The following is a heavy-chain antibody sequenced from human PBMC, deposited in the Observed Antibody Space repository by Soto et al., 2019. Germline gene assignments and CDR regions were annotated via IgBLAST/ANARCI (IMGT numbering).Heavy chain of an antibody. D-gene: IGHD5-18*01. CDR3: ATQGLPTYYYYGMDV. Sequence: QVQLVQSGAEVKKPGSSVKVSCKASGGTFSSYAISWVRQAPGQGLEWMGGIIPIFGTANYAQKFQGRVTITADEDTSTADMELSSRRSEDTAVYYCATQGLPTYYYYGMDVWGQGTTVTVSS. CDR2: IIPIFGTA. V-gene: IGHV1-69*12. CDR1: GGTFSSYA. J-gene: IGHJ6*02.